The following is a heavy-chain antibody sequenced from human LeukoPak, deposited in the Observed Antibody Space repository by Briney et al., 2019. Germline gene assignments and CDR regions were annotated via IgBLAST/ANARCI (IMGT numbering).Heavy chain of an antibody. Sequence: GGSLRLSCAASGFTFTSSAMSWVRQAPGKGLEWVSVISGSGHTTDYADSVKGRFTVSRDNSKNTLYLQMNSLKTEDTAVYYCTTPTTVTTGKTNYYYMDVWGKGTTVTISS. CDR2: ISGSGHTT. D-gene: IGHD4-17*01. CDR1: GFTFTSSA. V-gene: IGHV3-23*01. J-gene: IGHJ6*03. CDR3: TTPTTVTTGKTNYYYMDV.